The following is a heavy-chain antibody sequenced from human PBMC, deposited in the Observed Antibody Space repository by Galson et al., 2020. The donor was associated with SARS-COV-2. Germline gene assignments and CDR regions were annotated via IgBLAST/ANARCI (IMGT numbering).Heavy chain of an antibody. D-gene: IGHD3-3*01. Sequence: GGSLRLSCAASGFTFSSYSMNWVRQAPGKGLEWVSYISSSSTIYYADSVKGRFTISRDNAKNSLYLQMNSLRAEDTAVYYCARDLSRITIFGVFTYYGMDVWGQGTTVTVSS. V-gene: IGHV3-48*01. CDR3: ARDLSRITIFGVFTYYGMDV. CDR2: ISSSSTI. J-gene: IGHJ6*02. CDR1: GFTFSSYS.